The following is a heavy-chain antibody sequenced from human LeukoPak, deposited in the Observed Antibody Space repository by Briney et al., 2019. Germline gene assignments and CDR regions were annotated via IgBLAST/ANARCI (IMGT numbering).Heavy chain of an antibody. CDR1: GGSISSYY. J-gene: IGHJ4*02. CDR2: IYTSGST. CDR3: ARDLVGATTQYYFDY. D-gene: IGHD1-26*01. V-gene: IGHV4-4*07. Sequence: SETLSLTCTVSGGSISSYYWSWIRQPAGKGLEWIGRIYTSGSTNYNPSLKSRVTMSVDTSKNQFSLKLSSVTATDTAVYYCARDLVGATTQYYFDYWGQGTLVTVSS.